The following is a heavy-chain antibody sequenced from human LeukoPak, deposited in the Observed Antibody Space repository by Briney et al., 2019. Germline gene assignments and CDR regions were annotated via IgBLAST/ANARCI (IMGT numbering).Heavy chain of an antibody. Sequence: KPSETLSLTCAVSGGSISSGGYSWSWIRQPPGRAMEFIAYIYYTGNTYFNPSLKSRVTISVDTSRNQFSMNLNSVTAADTAVYYCAKGAGPPWFDPWGQGTLVTVSS. CDR2: IYYTGNT. D-gene: IGHD6-19*01. CDR1: GGSISSGGYS. CDR3: AKGAGPPWFDP. V-gene: IGHV4-30-4*07. J-gene: IGHJ5*02.